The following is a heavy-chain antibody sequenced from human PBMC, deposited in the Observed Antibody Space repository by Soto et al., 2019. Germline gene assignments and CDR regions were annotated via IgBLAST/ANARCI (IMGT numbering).Heavy chain of an antibody. Sequence: SETLSLTCAVYGGSFSGYYWSWIRQPPGKRLEWIGEINHSGSTNYNPSLKSRVTISVDTSKNQFSLKLSSVTAADTAVYYCARVSSSVPAAAIAHWGQGTLVTVSS. J-gene: IGHJ4*02. CDR1: GGSFSGYY. V-gene: IGHV4-34*01. CDR2: INHSGST. D-gene: IGHD2-2*01. CDR3: ARVSSSVPAAAIAH.